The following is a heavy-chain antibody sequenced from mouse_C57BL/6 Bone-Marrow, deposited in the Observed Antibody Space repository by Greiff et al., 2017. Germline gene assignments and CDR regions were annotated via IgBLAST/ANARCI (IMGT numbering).Heavy chain of an antibody. D-gene: IGHD2-3*01. V-gene: IGHV1-39*01. Sequence: EVKVVESGPELVKPGASVKISCKASGYSFTDYNMNWVKQSNGKSLEWIGVINPNYGTTSYNQKFKGKATLTVDQSSSTAYMQLNSLTSEDSAVYYCARERGNGYYLGGVDVWGTGTTVTVSS. CDR1: GYSFTDYN. CDR3: ARERGNGYYLGGVDV. CDR2: INPNYGTT. J-gene: IGHJ1*03.